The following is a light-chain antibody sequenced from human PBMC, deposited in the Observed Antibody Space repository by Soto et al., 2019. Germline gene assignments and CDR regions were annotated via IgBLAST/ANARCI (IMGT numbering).Light chain of an antibody. J-gene: IGLJ1*01. CDR3: SSSTSSSTYV. V-gene: IGLV2-14*01. Sequence: QSALTQPASVSGSPGQSINISCTGNSSDVGGHNYVSWYQQHPGKVPKLMIYEVSNRPSGVSNRFSGSKSGNTASLTISGLQAEDEAEYYCSSSTSSSTYVFGTGTKVTVL. CDR1: SSDVGGHNY. CDR2: EVS.